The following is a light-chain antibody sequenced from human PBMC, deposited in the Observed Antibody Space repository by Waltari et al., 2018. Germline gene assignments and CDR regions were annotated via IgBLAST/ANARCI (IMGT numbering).Light chain of an antibody. CDR3: QSYVSSNHV. Sequence: NFMLTQPHSVSESPGKTVTISCTRSSGSIASNYVQWYQQRPGSSPTTVIYEDNQRPSGFPDRFSGPIDSSTNSASRTISGLKTENEADYFCQSYVSSNHVFGTVTKVTVL. J-gene: IGLJ1*01. CDR2: EDN. CDR1: SGSIASNY. V-gene: IGLV6-57*01.